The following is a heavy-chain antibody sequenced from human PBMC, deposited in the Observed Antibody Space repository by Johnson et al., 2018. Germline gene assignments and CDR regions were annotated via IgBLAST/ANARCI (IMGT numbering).Heavy chain of an antibody. CDR1: GGSISSSSYY. Sequence: QVQLQESGPGLVKXSETXSLXCTVSGGSISSSSYYWGWIRQPPGKGLEWIGSIYYTGSTNYNPSLKSRVTISVDTSKNQFSLKLSSVTAADTAVYYCARGYSSLIDYYYYMDVWGKGTTVTVSS. J-gene: IGHJ6*03. CDR3: ARGYSSLIDYYYYMDV. V-gene: IGHV4-39*07. D-gene: IGHD2-21*01. CDR2: IYYTGST.